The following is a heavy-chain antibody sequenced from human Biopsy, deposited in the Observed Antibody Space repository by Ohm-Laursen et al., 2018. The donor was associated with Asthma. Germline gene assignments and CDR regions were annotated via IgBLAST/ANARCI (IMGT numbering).Heavy chain of an antibody. CDR3: ARGPELEV. CDR2: TNERGVT. Sequence: GTLSLTCDVYPGSFSGFFWTWIRQSPGKGLEWIGETNERGVTNNNPSLKSRVIISIDTYWNRVSLKLTSVTAADTAVYYCARGPELEVWGQGTTVTV. J-gene: IGHJ6*02. V-gene: IGHV4-34*01. CDR1: PGSFSGFF.